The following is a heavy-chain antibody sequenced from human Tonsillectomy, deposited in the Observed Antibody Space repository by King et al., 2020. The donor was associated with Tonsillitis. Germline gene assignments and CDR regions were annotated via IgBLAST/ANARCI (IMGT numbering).Heavy chain of an antibody. Sequence: QLVQSGAEVKKPGESLKISCKGSGYSFTSYWIGWVRQMPGKGLEWMGIIYPGDSDTRYSPSFQGQVTMSADKSISTAYLQCSSLKASDTAMYYCARQAVGATYGHWYFDLWGRGTLVTVSS. CDR3: ARQAVGATYGHWYFDL. CDR2: IYPGDSDT. CDR1: GYSFTSYW. J-gene: IGHJ2*01. V-gene: IGHV5-51*01. D-gene: IGHD1-26*01.